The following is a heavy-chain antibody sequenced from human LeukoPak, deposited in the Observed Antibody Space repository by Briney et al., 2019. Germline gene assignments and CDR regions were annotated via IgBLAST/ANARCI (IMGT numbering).Heavy chain of an antibody. Sequence: GGSLRLSCAASGFTFSSYWMSWVRQAPGKGLEWVSAISGSGGSTYYADSVKGRFTISRDNSKNTLYLQMNSLRAEDTAVYYCAKSQHQVGATDYWGQGTLVTVSS. V-gene: IGHV3-23*01. D-gene: IGHD1-26*01. J-gene: IGHJ4*02. CDR1: GFTFSSYW. CDR2: ISGSGGST. CDR3: AKSQHQVGATDY.